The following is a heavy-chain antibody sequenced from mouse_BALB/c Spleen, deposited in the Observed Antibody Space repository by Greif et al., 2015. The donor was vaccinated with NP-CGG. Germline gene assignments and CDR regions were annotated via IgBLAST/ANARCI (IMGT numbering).Heavy chain of an antibody. J-gene: IGHJ2*01. Sequence: QVQLQQSGAELVRPGTSVKVSCKASGYAFTNYLIEWVKQRPGQGLEWIGVINPGSGGTNYNEKFKGKATLTADKSSSTAYMQLSSLTSDDSAVYFFARIHSGTRDYWGQGTTLTVSS. D-gene: IGHD4-1*01. CDR2: INPGSGGT. V-gene: IGHV1-54*01. CDR1: GYAFTNYL. CDR3: ARIHSGTRDY.